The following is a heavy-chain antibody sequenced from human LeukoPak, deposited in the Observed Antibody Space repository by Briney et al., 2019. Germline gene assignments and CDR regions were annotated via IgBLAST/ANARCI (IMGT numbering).Heavy chain of an antibody. J-gene: IGHJ5*02. V-gene: IGHV1-69*01. CDR3: ASCAYYDILTGYYKHWFDP. D-gene: IGHD3-9*01. Sequence: ASVNVSCKASGDTFSSYDISWVRQASGQGLEWVGGIIPMFGTANYAQNFQGRVTITADESTSTAYMELSRLRCEDTAVYYCASCAYYDILTGYYKHWFDPWGQGTLVTVSS. CDR1: GDTFSSYD. CDR2: IIPMFGTA.